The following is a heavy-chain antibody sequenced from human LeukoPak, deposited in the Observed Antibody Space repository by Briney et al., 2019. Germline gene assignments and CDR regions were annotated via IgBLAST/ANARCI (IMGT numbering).Heavy chain of an antibody. V-gene: IGHV3-23*01. CDR2: ISGSGGST. Sequence: GGSLRLSCAASGFTFSSYWMHWVRRAPGKGLVWVSAISGSGGSTYYADSVKGRFTISRDNSKNTLYLQMNSLRAEDTAVYYCAKATYASSWNLYFDYWGQGTPVTVSS. J-gene: IGHJ4*02. D-gene: IGHD6-13*01. CDR1: GFTFSSYW. CDR3: AKATYASSWNLYFDY.